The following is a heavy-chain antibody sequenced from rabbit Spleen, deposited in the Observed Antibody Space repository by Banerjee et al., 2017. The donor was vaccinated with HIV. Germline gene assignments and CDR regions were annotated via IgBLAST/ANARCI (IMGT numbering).Heavy chain of an antibody. D-gene: IGHD8-1*01. CDR3: ARDGVGGSYFAL. V-gene: IGHV1S45*01. Sequence: QEQLVKSGGGLVKPEGSLTLTCKASGFSFSDRDVMCWVRQAPGKGLEWIGCIDSGNRIYSFYATWAKGRFTVSKTSSTTVTLRMTSLTVADTATYFCARDGVGGSYFALWGQGTLVTVS. CDR2: IDSGNRIYS. J-gene: IGHJ4*01. CDR1: GFSFSDRDV.